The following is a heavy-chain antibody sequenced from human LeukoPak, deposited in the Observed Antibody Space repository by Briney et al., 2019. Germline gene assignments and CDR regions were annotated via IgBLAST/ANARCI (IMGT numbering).Heavy chain of an antibody. J-gene: IGHJ6*03. Sequence: GGSLRLSCAASAFTFSSYGMHWVRQAPGKGLEWVAVISYDGSNKYYADSVKGRFTISRDNSKNTLYLQMNSLRAEDTAVYYCAKDDNMDVWGKGTTVTVSS. V-gene: IGHV3-30*18. CDR2: ISYDGSNK. D-gene: IGHD3-22*01. CDR3: AKDDNMDV. CDR1: AFTFSSYG.